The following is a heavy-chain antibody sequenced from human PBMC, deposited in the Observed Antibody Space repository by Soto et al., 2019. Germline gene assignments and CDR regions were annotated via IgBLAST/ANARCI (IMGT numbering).Heavy chain of an antibody. Sequence: QVQLQESGPGLVKPSQTLSLTCTVSGGSISSGGYYWSWIRQHPGKGLEWIGYIYYSGSTYYNPSLKGRVTISVDTSKNQFSLKLSSVTAADTAVYYCARTTVTATYYYYGMDVWGQGTTVTVSS. CDR2: IYYSGST. CDR3: ARTTVTATYYYYGMDV. D-gene: IGHD4-17*01. J-gene: IGHJ6*02. CDR1: GGSISSGGYY. V-gene: IGHV4-31*03.